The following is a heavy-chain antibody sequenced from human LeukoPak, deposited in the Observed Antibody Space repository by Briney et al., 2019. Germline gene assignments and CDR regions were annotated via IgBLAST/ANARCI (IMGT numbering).Heavy chain of an antibody. CDR1: GXSFSGYH. D-gene: IGHD3-10*01. J-gene: IGHJ1*01. Sequence: TETLSLTCVVYGXSFSGYHGSWIRQPPGKGQEWIGELNHSGMTNYSPSLKSRATISVDTSKNHFFLKLTSVTAADTAVYYCARGPLSRAYGSWGQGTLVTVSS. V-gene: IGHV4-34*01. CDR3: ARGPLSRAYGS. CDR2: LNHSGMT.